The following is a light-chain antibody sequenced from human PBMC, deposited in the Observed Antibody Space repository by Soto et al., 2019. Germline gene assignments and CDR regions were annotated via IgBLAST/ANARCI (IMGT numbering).Light chain of an antibody. V-gene: IGLV1-51*01. Sequence: QPVLTQPPSLSGAPGQTVTISCTGTRSNIGAYDVHWYQQIPGTAPKLLIYDNNKRPSGIPDRFSGSKSGTSATLDITGLQTGDEADYYCGTWDSSLSAGVFGGGTKVTVL. CDR2: DNN. J-gene: IGLJ3*02. CDR3: GTWDSSLSAGV. CDR1: RSNIGAYD.